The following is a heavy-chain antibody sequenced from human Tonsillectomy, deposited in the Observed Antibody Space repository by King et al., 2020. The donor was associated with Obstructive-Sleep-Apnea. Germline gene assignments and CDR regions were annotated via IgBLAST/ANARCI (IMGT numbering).Heavy chain of an antibody. CDR3: ARVRGAYEILTGYYIGGNRYFDY. V-gene: IGHV3-74*01. D-gene: IGHD3-9*01. CDR1: GFTFSSYW. J-gene: IGHJ4*02. Sequence: VQLVESGGGLVQPGGSLRLSCAASGFTFSSYWMHWVRQAPGKGLVWVSRINSDGSSTSYADSVKGRFTISRDNAKNTLYLQMNSLRAEDTAVYFCARVRGAYEILTGYYIGGNRYFDYWGQGTLVTVSS. CDR2: INSDGSST.